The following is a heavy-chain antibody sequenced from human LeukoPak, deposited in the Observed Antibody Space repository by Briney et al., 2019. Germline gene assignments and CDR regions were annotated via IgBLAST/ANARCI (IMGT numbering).Heavy chain of an antibody. CDR3: ASGAYCGGDCYSGAFDI. CDR1: GYSFTNYW. V-gene: IGHV5-51*01. CDR2: IYPGDSDT. J-gene: IGHJ3*02. Sequence: GESLKISCKGSGYSFTNYWIGWVRQMPGKGLEWMGIIYPGDSDTRYSPSFQGQVTISADKSISTAYLQWRSLKASDTAMYYCASGAYCGGDCYSGAFDIRGQGTMVTVSS. D-gene: IGHD2-21*02.